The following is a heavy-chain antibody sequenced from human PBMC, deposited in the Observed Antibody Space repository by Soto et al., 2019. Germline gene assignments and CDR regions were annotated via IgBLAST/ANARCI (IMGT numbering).Heavy chain of an antibody. V-gene: IGHV4-39*01. CDR1: GGSISSSSYY. Sequence: QLQLQESGPGLVKPSETLSLTCTVSGGSISSSSYYWGWIRQPPGKGLEWLGSIYYSGSTYYNPSLKGRVTVSVDTSKNQFSLKLSSVTAADTAVYYCARHDSLGILGGSGYYVFDYWGQGTLVTVSS. CDR3: ARHDSLGILGGSGYYVFDY. D-gene: IGHD3-3*01. J-gene: IGHJ4*02. CDR2: IYYSGST.